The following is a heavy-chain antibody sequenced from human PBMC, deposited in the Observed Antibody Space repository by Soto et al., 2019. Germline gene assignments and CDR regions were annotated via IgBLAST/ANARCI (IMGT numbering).Heavy chain of an antibody. CDR2: ISGSGGST. D-gene: IGHD3-10*01. J-gene: IGHJ4*02. Sequence: GGSLRLSCAASGFTFSSYAMSWVRQAPGKGLEWVSAISGSGGSTYYADSVKGRFTISRDNSKNTLYLQMNSLRAEDTAVYYCAKGTSYYYGSGSYYNVFDYWGQGTLVTVSS. CDR3: AKGTSYYYGSGSYYNVFDY. V-gene: IGHV3-23*01. CDR1: GFTFSSYA.